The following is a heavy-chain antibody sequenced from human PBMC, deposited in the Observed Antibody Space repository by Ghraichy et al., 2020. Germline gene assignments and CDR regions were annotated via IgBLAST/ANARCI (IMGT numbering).Heavy chain of an antibody. CDR2: ISGDGSIT. V-gene: IGHV3-74*01. CDR1: GFTLSSYW. D-gene: IGHD1-26*01. CDR3: TVIPVGA. Sequence: GGSLRLSCAASGFTLSSYWMHWVRQAPGKGLVWVSRISGDGSITNYADSVKGRFTISRDNAKNTLFLQMNSLRAEDTAVYYCTVIPVGAWGQGTLVTVSS. J-gene: IGHJ5*02.